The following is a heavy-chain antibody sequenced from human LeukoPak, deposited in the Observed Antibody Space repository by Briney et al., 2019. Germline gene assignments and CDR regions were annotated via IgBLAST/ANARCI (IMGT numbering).Heavy chain of an antibody. J-gene: IGHJ4*02. Sequence: GGSLRLSCAASGLIFSSHAMSWVRQAPGKGLEWVSAISSSGDRTYYADSVKGRFTISRDNSKNTVYLQMISLGAEDTAIYYCANEYRISGSTRGFDFWGQGTLVTVSS. CDR2: ISSSGDRT. D-gene: IGHD1-7*01. CDR3: ANEYRISGSTRGFDF. V-gene: IGHV3-23*01. CDR1: GLIFSSHA.